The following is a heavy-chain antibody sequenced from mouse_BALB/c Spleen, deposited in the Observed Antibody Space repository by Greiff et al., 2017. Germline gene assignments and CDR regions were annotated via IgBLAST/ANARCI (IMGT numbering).Heavy chain of an antibody. D-gene: IGHD3-3*01. CDR2: ISSGSSTI. V-gene: IGHV5-17*02. CDR3: ARWGTGYAMDY. CDR1: GFTFSSFG. Sequence: EVNVVESGGGLVQPGGSRKLSCAASGFTFSSFGMHWVRQAPEKGLEWVAYISSGSSTIYYADTVKGRFTISRDNPKNTLFLQMTSLRSEDTAMYYCARWGTGYAMDYWGQGTSVTVSS. J-gene: IGHJ4*01.